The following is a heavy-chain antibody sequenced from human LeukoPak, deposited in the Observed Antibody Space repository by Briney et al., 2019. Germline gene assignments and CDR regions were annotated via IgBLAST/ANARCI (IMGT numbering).Heavy chain of an antibody. CDR1: GYTFTSYG. V-gene: IGHV1-8*02. CDR2: MNPNSGNT. D-gene: IGHD3-10*01. CDR3: ARGKKVLLWFGPSGAYYMDV. J-gene: IGHJ6*03. Sequence: ASVKVSCKASGYTFTSYGINWVRQATGQGLEWMGWMNPNSGNTGYTQKFQGRVTMTRNTSISTAYMELSSLRSEDTAVYYCARGKKVLLWFGPSGAYYMDVWGKGTTVTISS.